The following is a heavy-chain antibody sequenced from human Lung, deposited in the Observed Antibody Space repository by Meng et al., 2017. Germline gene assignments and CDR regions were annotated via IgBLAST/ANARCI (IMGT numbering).Heavy chain of an antibody. Sequence: GRLGGLGRGVDTPGWFLGLACSVSGFTFITSARSWVRQGPGKGLEWVSGISIDGDRTYYVDSVTGRFTISRDNSKNTVYLQMNSLRGEDTAVYFCAKEEVPNDYWGQGTLVTVSS. CDR3: AKEEVPNDY. CDR1: GFTFITSA. J-gene: IGHJ4*02. D-gene: IGHD2-2*01. V-gene: IGHV3-23*04. CDR2: ISIDGDRT.